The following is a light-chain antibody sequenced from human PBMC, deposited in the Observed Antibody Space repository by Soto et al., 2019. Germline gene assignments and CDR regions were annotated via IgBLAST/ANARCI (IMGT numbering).Light chain of an antibody. V-gene: IGKV3-11*01. CDR1: QSVSSY. CDR3: QVRTNWSIA. Sequence: EFVLTQSXATLSVCPGERATLSCRASQSVSSYLAWYKQKPGQAPRLLIYDASNRATGIPDRFSGTGSGKDFTITIKNLENEDFEVYYCQVRTNWSIAFGRGKRLEIK. CDR2: DAS. J-gene: IGKJ5*01.